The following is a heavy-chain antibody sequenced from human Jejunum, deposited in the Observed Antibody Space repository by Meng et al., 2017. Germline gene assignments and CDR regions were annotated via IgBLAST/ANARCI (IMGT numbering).Heavy chain of an antibody. CDR3: ARGSFGQQIDY. Sequence: EGELVESGAGLVQPGGSLRLSCAASGFTFSSHWMHWVRQAPGKGLEWVSTFYPGGDIYYADPVKGRFTISRDNSKNTLSLQMSSLRADDTAVYYCARGSFGQQIDYWGQGTLVTVSS. CDR1: GFTFSSHW. CDR2: FYPGGDI. J-gene: IGHJ4*02. D-gene: IGHD1/OR15-1a*01. V-gene: IGHV3-66*01.